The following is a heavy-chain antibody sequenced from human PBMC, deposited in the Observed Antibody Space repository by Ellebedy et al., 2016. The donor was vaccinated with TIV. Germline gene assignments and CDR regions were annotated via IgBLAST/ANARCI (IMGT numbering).Heavy chain of an antibody. CDR1: GFTVSSNY. CDR3: ARDPVGVGPAFDI. D-gene: IGHD4-23*01. J-gene: IGHJ3*02. CDR2: IYSGADGGDT. V-gene: IGHV3-53*01. Sequence: PGGSLRLSCAASGFTVSSNYMNWVRQAPGKGLEWVSVIYSGADGGDTYYADSVKGRFTISRDNSKNTLYLQMNNLRAEDTAVYYCARDPVGVGPAFDIWGQGTMVTVSS.